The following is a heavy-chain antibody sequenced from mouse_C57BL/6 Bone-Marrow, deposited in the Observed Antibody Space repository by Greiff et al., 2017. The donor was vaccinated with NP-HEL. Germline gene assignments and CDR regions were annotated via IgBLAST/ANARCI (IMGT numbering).Heavy chain of an antibody. CDR2: IYPGSGST. CDR3: AREGITTVVGDYFDY. V-gene: IGHV1-55*01. J-gene: IGHJ2*01. D-gene: IGHD1-1*01. CDR1: GYTFTSYW. Sequence: QVQLQQPGAELVKPGASVKMSCKASGYTFTSYWITWVKQRPGQGLEWIGDIYPGSGSTNYNEKFKSKATLTVDTSSSTAYMQLSSLTSEDSAVYYCAREGITTVVGDYFDYWGQGTTLTVSS.